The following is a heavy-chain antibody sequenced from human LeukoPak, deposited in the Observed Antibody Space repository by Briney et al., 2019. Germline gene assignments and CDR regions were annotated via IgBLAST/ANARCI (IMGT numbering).Heavy chain of an antibody. Sequence: PGRSLRLSCAASGFTFDDYAMHWVRQAPGKGLEWVSGISWNSGSIGYADSVKGRFTISRDNPKNFLYLQMNSLRAEDTALYYCARVAVAADYWGQGTLVTVSS. CDR2: ISWNSGSI. D-gene: IGHD6-19*01. CDR3: ARVAVAADY. V-gene: IGHV3-9*01. J-gene: IGHJ4*02. CDR1: GFTFDDYA.